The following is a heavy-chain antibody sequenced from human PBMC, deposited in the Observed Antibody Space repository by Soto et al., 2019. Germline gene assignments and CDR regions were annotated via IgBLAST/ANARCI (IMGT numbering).Heavy chain of an antibody. Sequence: ASVKVSCKVSGYTLTELSMHWVRQAPGEGLEWMGGFDPEDGETIYAQKFQGRVTMTEDTSTDTAYMELSSLRSEDTAVYYCASGIGITFGGVTREFDYWGQGTLVTVSS. J-gene: IGHJ4*02. CDR2: FDPEDGET. CDR3: ASGIGITFGGVTREFDY. CDR1: GYTLTELS. V-gene: IGHV1-24*01. D-gene: IGHD3-16*01.